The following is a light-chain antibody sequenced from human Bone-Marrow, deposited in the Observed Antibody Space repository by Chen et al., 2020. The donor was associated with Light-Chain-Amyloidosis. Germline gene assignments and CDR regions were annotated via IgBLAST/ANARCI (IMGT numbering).Light chain of an antibody. V-gene: IGLV6-57*01. J-gene: IGLJ3*02. Sequence: NFMLTQPHSVSESPGKTVIIYCTRSSGSIATNYVQWYQQRPGSSPTTVIYEDDQRPSGVPDRFSGSIARSSNSASLTLSGLKTEDEADYYCQSYQGSSQGVFGGGTKLTVL. CDR1: SGSIATNY. CDR3: QSYQGSSQGV. CDR2: EDD.